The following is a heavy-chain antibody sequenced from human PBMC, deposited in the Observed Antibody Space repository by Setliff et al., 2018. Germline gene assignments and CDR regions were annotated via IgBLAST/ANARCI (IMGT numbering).Heavy chain of an antibody. V-gene: IGHV4-59*08. CDR3: ARHALSFDSAWDV. CDR1: GASITSYY. Sequence: PSETLSLTCSVSGASITSYYWSWIRQPPGKGLEWIAYIHNNGRIKSNPALKSRVTISLDASKNQFSLNLNSATAADTAVYYCARHALSFDSAWDVWGKGTTVTVSS. J-gene: IGHJ6*04. CDR2: IHNNGRI. D-gene: IGHD3-9*01.